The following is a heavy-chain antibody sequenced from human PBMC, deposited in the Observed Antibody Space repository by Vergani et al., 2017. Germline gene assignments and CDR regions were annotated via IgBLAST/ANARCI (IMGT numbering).Heavy chain of an antibody. CDR3: VYRKTECGTTGCFYPVYFFYYMDV. J-gene: IGHJ6*03. CDR2: IYWNDDQ. Sequence: QITLKESGPTLVKPTQTLTLTCTFSGFSLNTRGVSVAWILQPPGNALDWLSLIYWNDDQHYSPSLNNRVTITKDTSKNQGVLTMTNMDYVDTGTYYCVYRKTECGTTGCFYPVYFFYYMDVWLKGTTVTVSS. D-gene: IGHD1-7*01. CDR1: GFSLNTRGVS. V-gene: IGHV2-5*04.